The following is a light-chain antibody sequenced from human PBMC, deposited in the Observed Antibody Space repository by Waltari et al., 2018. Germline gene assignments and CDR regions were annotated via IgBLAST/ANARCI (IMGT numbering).Light chain of an antibody. CDR2: WAS. J-gene: IGKJ4*01. CDR1: QTILYSSSNKNY. V-gene: IGKV4-1*01. CDR3: QQYFKTPLT. Sequence: DIVMTQSPDSLTVSLGERATINCKSSQTILYSSSNKNYLAWYQQKPRQPPKLLIYWASTRESGVPDRFSGTGSGTDFTLTISRLQAEDVAVYYCQQYFKTPLTFGGGTKVDI.